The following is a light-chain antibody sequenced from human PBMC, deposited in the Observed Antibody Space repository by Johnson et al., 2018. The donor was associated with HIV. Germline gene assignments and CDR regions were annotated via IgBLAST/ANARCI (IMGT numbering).Light chain of an antibody. J-gene: IGLJ1*01. CDR2: YNN. Sequence: QSVLTQPPSVSAAPGQKVTISCSGSSYNIGNNYVSWYQQLPGTAPKLLIYYNNKRPSGIPDRFSGSKSGTSATLGITGLQTGDEADYYCGTWDSSLSARVFGTGTKVTVL. CDR3: GTWDSSLSARV. V-gene: IGLV1-51*01. CDR1: SYNIGNNY.